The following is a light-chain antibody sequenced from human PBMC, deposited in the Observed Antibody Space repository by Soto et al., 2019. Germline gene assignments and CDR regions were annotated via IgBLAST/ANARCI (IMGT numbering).Light chain of an antibody. CDR1: QSISSY. CDR3: QQSYSTLVYT. CDR2: AAS. Sequence: DIQMTQSPSSLSASVGDRVTITCRASQSISSYLNWYQQKPGKAPKLLIYAASSLQSGVPSRFSGSGSGTDFDLTISSLQPEDFATDYCQQSYSTLVYTFGQGTKLEIK. J-gene: IGKJ2*01. V-gene: IGKV1-39*01.